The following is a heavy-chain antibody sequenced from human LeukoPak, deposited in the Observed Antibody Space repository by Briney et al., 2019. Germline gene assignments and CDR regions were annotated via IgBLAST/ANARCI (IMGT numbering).Heavy chain of an antibody. J-gene: IGHJ5*02. Sequence: SETLSLTCTVSGDSISSGSFYWSWIRQAAGKGLEWIGRVSSSGRTTYNPSLKSRVTISVDTSKNQFSLKLSSVTAADTAVYYCARGAPYSYYDSSGYYTSWGQGTLVTVSS. CDR1: GDSISSGSFY. D-gene: IGHD3-22*01. CDR2: VSSSGRT. CDR3: ARGAPYSYYDSSGYYTS. V-gene: IGHV4-61*10.